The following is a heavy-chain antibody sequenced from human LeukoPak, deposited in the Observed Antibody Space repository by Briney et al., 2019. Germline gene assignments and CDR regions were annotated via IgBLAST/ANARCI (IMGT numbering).Heavy chain of an antibody. V-gene: IGHV4-59*01. J-gene: IGHJ5*02. CDR1: GGSISIYY. CDR2: FYYSGST. D-gene: IGHD3-22*01. CDR3: ARHRYYYDSSGYYYQP. Sequence: PSETLSLTYTVSGGSISIYYWSWIRQPPGEGLEWIGYFYYSGSTNYNPSLKSRVSISVDTSKNQFSLKLSSVTAADTAVYYCARHRYYYDSSGYYYQPWGQGTLVTVSS.